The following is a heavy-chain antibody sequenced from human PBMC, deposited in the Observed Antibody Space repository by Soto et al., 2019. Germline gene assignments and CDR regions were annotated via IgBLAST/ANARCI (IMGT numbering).Heavy chain of an antibody. CDR1: GYTFTSYG. CDR3: ARGPKYYYGSGSYYDDYYYYYMDV. J-gene: IGHJ6*03. CDR2: ISVYNGNT. D-gene: IGHD3-10*01. V-gene: IGHV1-18*01. Sequence: GASVKVSCKASGYTFTSYGISWVRQAPGQGLEWMGWISVYNGNTNYAQKLQGRVTMTTDTSTSTAYMELRSLRSDDTAVYYCARGPKYYYGSGSYYDDYYYYYMDVWGKGTTVTGSS.